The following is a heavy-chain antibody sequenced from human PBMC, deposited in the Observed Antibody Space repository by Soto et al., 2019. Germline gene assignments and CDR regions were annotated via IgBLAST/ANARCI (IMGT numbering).Heavy chain of an antibody. CDR2: IYHSGST. V-gene: IGHV4-30-2*01. J-gene: IGHJ1*01. CDR3: ASPPPGYDISTGNSSAEYFQN. CDR1: GGSISSGGYS. Sequence: SETLSLTCAVSGGSISSGGYSWSWIRHPPGKGLEWIGYIYHSGSTYYNPALKSRVIIALDRSNNPFPLKLSSVTAADTAVYYCASPPPGYDISTGNSSAEYFQNWGQDTLVAASS. D-gene: IGHD3-9*01.